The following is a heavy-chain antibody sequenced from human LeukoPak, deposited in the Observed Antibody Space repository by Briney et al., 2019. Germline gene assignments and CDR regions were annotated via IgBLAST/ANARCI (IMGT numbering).Heavy chain of an antibody. CDR1: GFTFSSYW. J-gene: IGHJ4*02. CDR3: ARRRGSSCLDY. Sequence: GGSLRLSCAASGFTFSSYWMSWVRQAPGKGLEWVANIKQDGSEKYYVGSMKGRFTISRDNAKNSLYLQMNSLRAEDTAVYYCARRRGSSCLDYWGQGTLVTVSS. CDR2: IKQDGSEK. V-gene: IGHV3-7*01. D-gene: IGHD6-13*01.